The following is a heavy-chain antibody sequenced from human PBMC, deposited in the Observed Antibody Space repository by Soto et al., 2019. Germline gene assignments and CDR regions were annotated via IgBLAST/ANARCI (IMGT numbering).Heavy chain of an antibody. J-gene: IGHJ4*02. Sequence: GGSLRLSCLASGFSFNSFNMNWIRRAPGRGLEWVASISVSGDNIYYGDSMQGRFTISRDNSKRSVFLDLNSLRVEDTAVYYCARDLGLLKSMFDYWGQGTLVTV. CDR3: ARDLGLLKSMFDY. CDR1: GFSFNSFN. CDR2: ISVSGDNI. D-gene: IGHD2-8*01. V-gene: IGHV3-21*01.